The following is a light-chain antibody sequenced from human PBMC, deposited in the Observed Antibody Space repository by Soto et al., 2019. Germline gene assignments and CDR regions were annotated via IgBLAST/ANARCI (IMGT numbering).Light chain of an antibody. CDR2: DAS. CDR3: QQSYLTPRT. CDR1: QRISNS. Sequence: IQMTQSPSSLSASVGDRVTITCRASQRISNSLNWYQHKVGRAPKLLIYDASSLQTGVPSRFSGSGSGTDFTLTISSLQPEDFATYYCQQSYLTPRTFGQGTKLEIK. V-gene: IGKV1-39*01. J-gene: IGKJ2*01.